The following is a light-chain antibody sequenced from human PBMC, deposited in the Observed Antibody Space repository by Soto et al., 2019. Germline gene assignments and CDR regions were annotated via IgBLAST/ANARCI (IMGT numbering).Light chain of an antibody. J-gene: IGKJ2*01. CDR1: QTLSPNY. V-gene: IGKV1-5*03. CDR3: QQYSSYSPYT. Sequence: DIVLTQSPGTLSLSPGERATLSCRASQTLSPNYLAWCQQKPGTAPKLLIYEASTLHSGVPSRFTGSGSGTEFTLVISRLQPDDFATYYCQQYSSYSPYTFGQGTKVEI. CDR2: EAS.